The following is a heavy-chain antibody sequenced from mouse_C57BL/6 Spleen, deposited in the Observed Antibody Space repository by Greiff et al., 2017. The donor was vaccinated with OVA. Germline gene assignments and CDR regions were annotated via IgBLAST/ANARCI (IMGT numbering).Heavy chain of an antibody. CDR3: AKNWDDAMDY. CDR2: ISSGSSTI. V-gene: IGHV5-17*01. CDR1: GFTFSDYG. D-gene: IGHD4-1*01. J-gene: IGHJ4*01. Sequence: EVQLVESGGGLVKPGGSLKLSCAASGFTFSDYGMHWVRQAPEKGLEWVAYISSGSSTIYYADTVKGRFTISRDNAKNTLFLQMTSLRSEDTAMYYCAKNWDDAMDYWGQGTSVTVSS.